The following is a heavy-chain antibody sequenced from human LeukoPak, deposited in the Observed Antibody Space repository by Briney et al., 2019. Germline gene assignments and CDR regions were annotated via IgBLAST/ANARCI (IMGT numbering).Heavy chain of an antibody. V-gene: IGHV3-7*04. D-gene: IGHD2-8*01. Sequence: PGGSLRLSCAASGFTFSSYWMSWVRQAPGNGLEWVANIKQDGSEKYYVDSVKGRFTISRDNAKNSLYLQMNSLRAEDTAVYYCARTPNGSYCDYWGQGTLVTVSS. CDR3: ARTPNGSYCDY. J-gene: IGHJ4*02. CDR1: GFTFSSYW. CDR2: IKQDGSEK.